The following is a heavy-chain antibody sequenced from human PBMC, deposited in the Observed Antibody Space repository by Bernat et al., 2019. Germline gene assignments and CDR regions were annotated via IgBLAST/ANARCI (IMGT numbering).Heavy chain of an antibody. D-gene: IGHD3-22*01. CDR3: ARGYDSSGYLKNFDY. Sequence: QLQLQESGPGLVKPSETLSLTCTVSGGSISSSSYYWGWIRQPPGKGLEWVSTISGSGDSTYYADSVKGRFTISRDNSKNSLYLQMNSLRAEDTAVYYCARGYDSSGYLKNFDYWGQGTLVTVSS. V-gene: IGHV4-39*02. CDR1: GGSISSSSYY. CDR2: ISGSGDST. J-gene: IGHJ4*02.